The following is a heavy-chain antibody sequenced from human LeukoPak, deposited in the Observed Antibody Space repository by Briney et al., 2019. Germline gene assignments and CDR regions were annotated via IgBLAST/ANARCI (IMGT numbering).Heavy chain of an antibody. J-gene: IGHJ4*02. V-gene: IGHV3-23*01. Sequence: GRSLRLSCEASGFTFRSYAIHWVRQAPGKGLEWVSAISGSGGSTYYADSVKGRFTISRDNSKNTLYLQMNSLRAEDTAVYYCAKDPYYDSSGYYRKWGQGTLVTVSS. CDR2: ISGSGGST. CDR1: GFTFRSYA. CDR3: AKDPYYDSSGYYRK. D-gene: IGHD3-22*01.